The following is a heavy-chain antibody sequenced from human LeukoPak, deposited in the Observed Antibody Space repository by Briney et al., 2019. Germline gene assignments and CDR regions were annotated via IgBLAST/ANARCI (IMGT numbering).Heavy chain of an antibody. CDR1: GFTYSSYS. J-gene: IGHJ4*02. CDR2: IRSKAYGGTT. CDR3: TRVSYCGGDCYFVPYYFDY. Sequence: GGSLRLSCAASGFTYSSYSMNWVRQAPGKGLEWVGFIRSKAYGGTTEYAASVKGRFTISRDDSKSIAYLQMNSLKTEDTAVYYCTRVSYCGGDCYFVPYYFDYWGQGTLVTVSS. D-gene: IGHD2-21*02. V-gene: IGHV3-49*04.